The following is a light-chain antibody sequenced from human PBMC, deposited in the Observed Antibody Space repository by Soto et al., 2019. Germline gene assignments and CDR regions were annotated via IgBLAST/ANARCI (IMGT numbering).Light chain of an antibody. J-gene: IGLJ1*01. V-gene: IGLV1-40*01. CDR2: GNI. CDR1: SSNIGAGYD. CDR3: QSFDSSLSGSRV. Sequence: QAVVTQPPSVSGAPGQRVTISCTGRSSNIGAGYDVHWYQQLPGTAPKLLIYGNINRPSGVPDRFSGSKSGTSASLAITGLRAEDEADYYCQSFDSSLSGSRVFGTGTKVTVL.